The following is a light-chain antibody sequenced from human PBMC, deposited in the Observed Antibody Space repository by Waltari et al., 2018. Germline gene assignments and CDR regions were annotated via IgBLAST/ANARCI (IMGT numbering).Light chain of an antibody. J-gene: IGLJ1*01. CDR1: SSDIGSYNR. CDR2: EVS. Sequence: QAALTQSPSVSGSPGQSVTISCAGASSDIGSYNRVSWYQQHPGKAPKLLISEVSDRPSGVSDRFSGSKSGSTASLIISGLQTEDEADYYCSSYAKNDAFIFGDGT. V-gene: IGLV2-18*02. CDR3: SSYAKNDAFI.